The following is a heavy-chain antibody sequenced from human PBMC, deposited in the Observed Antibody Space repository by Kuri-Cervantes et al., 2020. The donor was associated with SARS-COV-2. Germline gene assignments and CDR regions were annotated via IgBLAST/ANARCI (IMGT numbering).Heavy chain of an antibody. CDR1: GFTFSSYS. CDR3: ARARAAFDI. J-gene: IGHJ3*02. Sequence: GESLKISCAASGFTFSSYSMNWVRQAPGKGLEWVSSISSSSSYIYYADSVKGRFTISRDNAKNSLYLQMDSLRAEDTAVYYCARARAAFDIWGQGTMVTVSS. V-gene: IGHV3-21*01. CDR2: ISSSSSYI.